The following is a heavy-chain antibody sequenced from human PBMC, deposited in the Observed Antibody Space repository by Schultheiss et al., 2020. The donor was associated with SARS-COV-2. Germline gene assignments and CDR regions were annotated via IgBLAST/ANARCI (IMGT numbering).Heavy chain of an antibody. CDR2: VSSSSGYI. V-gene: IGHV3-21*04. CDR1: GFTFSDYS. D-gene: IGHD3-10*01. Sequence: GESLKISCAASGFTFSDYSMNWVRQAPGKGLEWVSSVSSSSGYIYYADSVKGRFTISRDNAKNSLYLQMNSLRAEDTAVYYCAKDLVTNRGVIISEAEKNYYYYGMDVWGQGTTVTVSS. CDR3: AKDLVTNRGVIISEAEKNYYYYGMDV. J-gene: IGHJ6*02.